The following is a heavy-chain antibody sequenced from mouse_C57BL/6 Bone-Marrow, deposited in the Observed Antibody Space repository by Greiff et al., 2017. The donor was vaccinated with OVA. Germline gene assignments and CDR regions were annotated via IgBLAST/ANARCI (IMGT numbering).Heavy chain of an antibody. V-gene: IGHV5-12*01. CDR3: ARQAYYDSWYFDV. J-gene: IGHJ1*03. CDR1: GFTFSDYY. D-gene: IGHD2-4*01. CDR2: ISNGGGST. Sequence: EVKLVESGGGLVQPGGSLKLSCAASGFTFSDYYMYWVRQTPEKRLEWVAYISNGGGSTYYPDTVKGRFTISRDNAKNTLYLQMSRLKSEDTAMYYCARQAYYDSWYFDVWGTGTTVTVSS.